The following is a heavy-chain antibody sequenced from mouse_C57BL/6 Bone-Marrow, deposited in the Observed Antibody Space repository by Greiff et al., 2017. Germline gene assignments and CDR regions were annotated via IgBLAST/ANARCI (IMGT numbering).Heavy chain of an antibody. V-gene: IGHV3-6*01. Sequence: DVKLQESGPGLVKPSQSLSLTCSVTGYSITSGYYWNWIRQFPGNKLEWMGYISYDGSNNYNPSLKNRISITRDTSKNQFFLKLNSVTTEDTATYYCARDNYGSSYAWFAYWGQGTLVTVSA. J-gene: IGHJ3*01. CDR3: ARDNYGSSYAWFAY. D-gene: IGHD1-1*01. CDR1: GYSITSGYY. CDR2: ISYDGSN.